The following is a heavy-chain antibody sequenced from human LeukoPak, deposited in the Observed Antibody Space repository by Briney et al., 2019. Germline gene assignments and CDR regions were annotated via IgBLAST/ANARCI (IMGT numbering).Heavy chain of an antibody. D-gene: IGHD3-22*01. CDR3: ARGLPEEYYYDSSGYYYFDY. Sequence: SETLSLTCAVYGGSFSGYYWSWIRQPPGKGLEWIGEISHSGSTNYNPSLKSRVTISVDTSENQFSLKLSSVTAADTAVYYCARGLPEEYYYDSSGYYYFDYWGQGTLVTVSS. CDR2: ISHSGST. V-gene: IGHV4-34*01. CDR1: GGSFSGYY. J-gene: IGHJ4*02.